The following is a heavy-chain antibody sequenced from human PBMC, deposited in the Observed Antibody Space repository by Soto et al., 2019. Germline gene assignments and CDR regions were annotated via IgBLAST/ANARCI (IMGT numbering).Heavy chain of an antibody. CDR3: ARDSGYYDSSGYYYGY. V-gene: IGHV4-31*03. CDR2: IYYSGST. Sequence: SETLSLTCTVSGGSISSGGYYWSWIRQHPGKGLEWIGYIYYSGSTYYNPSPKSRVTISVDTSKNQFSLKLSSVTAADTAVYYCARDSGYYDSSGYYYGYWGQGTLVTVSS. D-gene: IGHD3-22*01. CDR1: GGSISSGGYY. J-gene: IGHJ4*02.